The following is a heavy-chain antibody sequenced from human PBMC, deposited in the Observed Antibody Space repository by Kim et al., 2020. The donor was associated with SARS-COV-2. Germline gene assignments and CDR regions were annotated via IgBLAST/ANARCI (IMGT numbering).Heavy chain of an antibody. V-gene: IGHV4-34*01. D-gene: IGHD2-21*02. J-gene: IGHJ5*02. CDR2: INHSGST. CDR3: AREHIVVVTARGFDP. Sequence: SETLSLTCAVYGGSFSGYYWSWIRQPPGKGLEWIGEINHSGSTNYNPSLKSRVTISVDTSKNQFSLKLSSVTAADTAVYYCAREHIVVVTARGFDPWGQGTLVTVSS. CDR1: GGSFSGYY.